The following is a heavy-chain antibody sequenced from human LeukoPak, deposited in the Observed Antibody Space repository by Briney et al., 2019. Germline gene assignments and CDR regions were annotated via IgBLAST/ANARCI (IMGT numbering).Heavy chain of an antibody. CDR1: GFTFSSYW. D-gene: IGHD3-10*01. J-gene: IGHJ4*02. CDR3: ARGNYYGQDY. V-gene: IGHV3-74*01. Sequence: GGSLRLSCGASGFTFSSYWMHWVRQAPGKGLVWISRINSDGSTTSYADSVKGRFTISRDNAKNALYLQMNSLRAEDTAVYYCARGNYYGQDYWGQGTLVTVSS. CDR2: INSDGSTT.